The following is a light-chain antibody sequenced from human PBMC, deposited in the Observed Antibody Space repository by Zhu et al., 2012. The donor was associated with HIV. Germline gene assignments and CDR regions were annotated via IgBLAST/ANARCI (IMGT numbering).Light chain of an antibody. CDR3: QQYNNWPPLT. J-gene: IGKJ4*01. CDR2: DAS. V-gene: IGKV3D-15*03. Sequence: TQSPGTLSLSPGERATLSCRASQSVSSNLAWYQQKPGQTPRLLIYDASIRATGIPARFSGSGSGTEFTLTISILQSEDFAVYYCQQYNNWPPLTFGGGTKVEIK. CDR1: QSVSSN.